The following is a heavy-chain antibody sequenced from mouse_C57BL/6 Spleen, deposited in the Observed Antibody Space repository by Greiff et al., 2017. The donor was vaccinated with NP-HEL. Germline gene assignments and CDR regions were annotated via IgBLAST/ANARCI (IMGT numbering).Heavy chain of an antibody. CDR3: ASAIYYYGSSYGYFDV. CDR1: GYTFTSYW. Sequence: QVQLQQSGAELVKPGALVKMSCKASGYTFTSYWITWVKQRPGQGLEWIGDIYPGSGSTNYNEKFKSKATLTVDTSSSTAYMQLSSLTSEDSAVYYCASAIYYYGSSYGYFDVWGTGTTVTVSS. CDR2: IYPGSGST. J-gene: IGHJ1*03. D-gene: IGHD1-1*01. V-gene: IGHV1-55*01.